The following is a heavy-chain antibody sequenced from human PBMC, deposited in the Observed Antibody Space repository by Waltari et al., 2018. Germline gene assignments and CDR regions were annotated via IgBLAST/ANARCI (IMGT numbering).Heavy chain of an antibody. Sequence: EVQLVESGGGLVQPGGSLSLYCAASGFTFSSYWMHWFRQVPGKGLVWVSRINTDGSSTAYADSVKGRFTISRDNAKNTLYLQMSSLRAEDTAVYYCARGWLDPWGQGTLVTVSS. V-gene: IGHV3-74*01. CDR1: GFTFSSYW. J-gene: IGHJ5*02. CDR2: INTDGSST. CDR3: ARGWLDP.